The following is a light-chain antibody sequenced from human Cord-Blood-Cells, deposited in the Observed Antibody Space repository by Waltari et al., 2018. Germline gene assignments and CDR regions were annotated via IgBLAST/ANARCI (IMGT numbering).Light chain of an antibody. Sequence: EIVLTQSPGTLSLSPGERATLPCRASQSVSSSYLAWYQQKPGQAPRLLIYGASSRATGIPDRFGGSGSGTDFTLTISRLEPEDFAVYYCQQYGSSPTWTFGQGTKVEIK. CDR2: GAS. J-gene: IGKJ1*01. CDR3: QQYGSSPTWT. V-gene: IGKV3-20*01. CDR1: QSVSSSY.